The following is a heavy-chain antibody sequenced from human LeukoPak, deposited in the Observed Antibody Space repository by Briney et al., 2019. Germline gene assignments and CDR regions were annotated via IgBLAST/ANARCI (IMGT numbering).Heavy chain of an antibody. Sequence: GGSLRLSCAASGFTFSSYAMHWVRQAPGKGLEYVSAISSNGGSTYYANSVKGRFTISRDNSKNTLYLQMGSLRAEDMAVYYCARREVYHSGGSSYQFLDYWGQGTLVTVSS. CDR2: ISSNGGST. CDR3: ARREVYHSGGSSYQFLDY. V-gene: IGHV3-64*01. CDR1: GFTFSSYA. D-gene: IGHD2-15*01. J-gene: IGHJ4*02.